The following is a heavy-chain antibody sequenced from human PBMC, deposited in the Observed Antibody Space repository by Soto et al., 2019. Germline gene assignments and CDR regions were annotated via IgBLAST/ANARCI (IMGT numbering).Heavy chain of an antibody. CDR1: GGSISSYY. D-gene: IGHD3-22*01. CDR2: IYYSGST. J-gene: IGHJ5*02. V-gene: IGHV4-59*06. Sequence: SETLSLTCTVSGGSISSYYWSWIRQHPGEGLEWIGYIYYSGSTSYNPSLKSRVTISVDTSKNQFSLKLSSVTAADTAVYYCARESKYDTSGYPPWFAPWGQGTLVTVSS. CDR3: ARESKYDTSGYPPWFAP.